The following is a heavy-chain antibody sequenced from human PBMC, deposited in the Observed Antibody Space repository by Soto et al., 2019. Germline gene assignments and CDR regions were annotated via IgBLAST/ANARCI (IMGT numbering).Heavy chain of an antibody. D-gene: IGHD6-13*01. CDR2: IYYSGST. CDR3: ARVKSWQQRNGVYFDY. J-gene: IGHJ4*02. V-gene: IGHV4-59*01. CDR1: GGSISSYY. Sequence: PSETLSLTCTVSGGSISSYYWSWIRQPPGKGLEWIGYIYYSGSTNYNPSLKSRVTISVDTSKNQFSLKLSSVTAADTAVYYCARVKSWQQRNGVYFDYWGQGTLVTVSS.